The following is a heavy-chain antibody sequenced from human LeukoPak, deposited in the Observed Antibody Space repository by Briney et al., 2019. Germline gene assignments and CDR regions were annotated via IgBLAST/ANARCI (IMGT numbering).Heavy chain of an antibody. J-gene: IGHJ4*02. CDR1: GYTFTSYG. CDR3: ARVLKVGATWPYFDY. CDR2: INPNSGGT. Sequence: ASVKVSCKASGYTFTSYGISWVRQAPGQGLEWMGWINPNSGGTNYAQKFQGRVTMTRDTSISTAYMELSRLRSDDTAVYYCARVLKVGATWPYFDYWGQGTLVTVSS. D-gene: IGHD1-26*01. V-gene: IGHV1-2*02.